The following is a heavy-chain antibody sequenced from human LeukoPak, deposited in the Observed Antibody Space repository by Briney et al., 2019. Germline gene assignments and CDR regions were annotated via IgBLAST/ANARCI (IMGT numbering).Heavy chain of an antibody. CDR3: ARRIAVAGHGDY. V-gene: IGHV3-74*01. J-gene: IGHJ4*02. D-gene: IGHD6-19*01. CDR1: GFTFSSYW. CDR2: INSDGSST. Sequence: GGSLRLSCAASGFTFSSYWMHWVRQAPGKGLVWVSRINSDGSSTSYADSVKGRFTISRDNAKNTLHLQMNNLRAEDTAVYYCARRIAVAGHGDYWGQGTLVTVSS.